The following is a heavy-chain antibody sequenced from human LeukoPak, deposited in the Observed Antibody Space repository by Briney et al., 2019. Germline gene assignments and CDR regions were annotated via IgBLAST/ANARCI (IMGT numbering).Heavy chain of an antibody. V-gene: IGHV1-8*01. CDR2: MNPNSGNT. Sequence: ASVKVSCKASGYSFTSYDINWVRQATGQGLEWMGWMNPNSGNTGSAQKFQGRVTMTRNTSISTAYMELSNLRSEDTAVYYCARRVAAGGTCMGYWGQGTLVAVSS. CDR1: GYSFTSYD. CDR3: ARRVAAGGTCMGY. D-gene: IGHD6-13*01. J-gene: IGHJ4*02.